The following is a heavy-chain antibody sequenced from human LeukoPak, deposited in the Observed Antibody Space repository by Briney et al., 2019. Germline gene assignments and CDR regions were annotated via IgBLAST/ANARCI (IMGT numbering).Heavy chain of an antibody. D-gene: IGHD3-10*01. CDR3: ARGGGSTYSYGSESHHETFDY. CDR1: GFTVSSNY. CDR2: IYSGGPT. J-gene: IGHJ4*02. Sequence: GGSLRLSCAVFGFTVSSNYMSWVRQAPGKGLEWVSVIYSGGPTYYEDSVKGRLTISRDNSKNTLYLQMNSLRAEDTAVYYCARGGGSTYSYGSESHHETFDYWGQGTLVTVSS. V-gene: IGHV3-53*01.